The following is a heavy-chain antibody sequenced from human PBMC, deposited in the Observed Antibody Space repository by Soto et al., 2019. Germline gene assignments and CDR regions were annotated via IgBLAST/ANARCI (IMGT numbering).Heavy chain of an antibody. CDR1: GFTFSSYS. V-gene: IGHV3-48*02. J-gene: IGHJ4*02. Sequence: HPGWSLRLSCAASGFTFSSYSMNWVRQAPGKGLEWVSYISSSSSTIYYADSVKGRFTISXXXAXXSXXLXXNSXRDXDTAVYYCARDQRQVSDFWSGHLEDYWGQGP. CDR3: ARDQRQVSDFWSGHLEDY. CDR2: ISSSSSTI. D-gene: IGHD3-3*01.